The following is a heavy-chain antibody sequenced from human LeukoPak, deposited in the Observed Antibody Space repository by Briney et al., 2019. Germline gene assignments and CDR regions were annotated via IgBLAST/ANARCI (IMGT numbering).Heavy chain of an antibody. Sequence: SETLSLTCSVSGGSISRGFYYWSWIRQPAGKGLEWIGRIYASGNTNYNTSLKSRVTISVDTSNKQFSLKLSSVTAADTAVYYCGRDSAIYDSSGYYYSDAFDIWGQGIMVTVSS. V-gene: IGHV4-61*02. CDR2: IYASGNT. CDR1: GGSISRGFYY. D-gene: IGHD3-22*01. CDR3: GRDSAIYDSSGYYYSDAFDI. J-gene: IGHJ3*02.